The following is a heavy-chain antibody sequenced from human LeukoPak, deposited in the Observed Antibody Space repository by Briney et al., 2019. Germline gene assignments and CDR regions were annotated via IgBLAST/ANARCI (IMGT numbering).Heavy chain of an antibody. CDR3: ARRHGELQMPGWFDP. CDR2: ICYSGST. CDR1: GGSISSYY. J-gene: IGHJ5*02. Sequence: SETLSLTCTVSGGSISSYYWSWIRQPPGKGLEWIGYICYSGSTNYNPSLKSRVTISVDTSKNQFSLKLSSVTAADTAVYYCARRHGELQMPGWFDPWGQGTLVTVSS. D-gene: IGHD1-26*01. V-gene: IGHV4-59*08.